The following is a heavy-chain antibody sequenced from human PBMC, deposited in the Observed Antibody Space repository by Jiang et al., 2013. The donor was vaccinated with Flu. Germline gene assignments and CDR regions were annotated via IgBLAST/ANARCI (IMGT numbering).Heavy chain of an antibody. CDR1: GGTFSSYA. CDR3: AREVTYFGVVIDYYYYGMDV. V-gene: IGHV1-69*01. Sequence: SSVKVSCKASGGTFSSYAISWVRQAPGQGLEWMGGIIPIFGTANYAQKFQGRVTITADESTSTAYMELSSLRSEDTAVYYCAREVTYFGVVIDYYYYGMDVVGPKGPRSPSP. D-gene: IGHD3-3*01. J-gene: IGHJ6*02. CDR2: IIPIFGTA.